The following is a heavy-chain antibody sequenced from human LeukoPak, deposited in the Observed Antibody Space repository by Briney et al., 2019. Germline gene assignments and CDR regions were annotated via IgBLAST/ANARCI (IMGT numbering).Heavy chain of an antibody. CDR2: IYTSGST. Sequence: SETLSLTCTVSGCSISSGSYYWSWIRQPAGEGLEWIGRIYTSGSTNYNPSLKSRVTISVDTSKNQFSLKLSSVTAADTAVYYCAGFWSGYYGFDYWGQGTLVTVSS. CDR3: AGFWSGYYGFDY. J-gene: IGHJ4*02. CDR1: GCSISSGSYY. D-gene: IGHD3-3*01. V-gene: IGHV4-61*02.